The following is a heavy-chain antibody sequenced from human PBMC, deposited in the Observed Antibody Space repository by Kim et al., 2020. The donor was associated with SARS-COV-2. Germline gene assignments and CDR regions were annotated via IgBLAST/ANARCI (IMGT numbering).Heavy chain of an antibody. Sequence: ASVKVSCKASGYNFASHGISWVRQAPGQGLEWMGWISGYNGNTNYAQKFQGRVSTTTEKSTNTAYMELRNLRYDDTAVYYCARAALPWGIWSGHTLDKWGQGTLITVSS. CDR1: GYNFASHG. D-gene: IGHD3-3*01. CDR2: ISGYNGNT. V-gene: IGHV1-18*01. J-gene: IGHJ4*02. CDR3: ARAALPWGIWSGHTLDK.